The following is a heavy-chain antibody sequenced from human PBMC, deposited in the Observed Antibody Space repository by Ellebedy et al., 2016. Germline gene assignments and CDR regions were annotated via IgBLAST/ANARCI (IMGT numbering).Heavy chain of an antibody. CDR3: ARYYYALGFDP. Sequence: SETLSLTCTSSAGSINGYYWSWIRQPPGKGLEWIAYISYSGNTNYNPSLKSRVTMSVDTSKNQFSLNLSPVTAADTAAYYCARYYYALGFDPWGQGTLVIVAS. CDR1: AGSINGYY. CDR2: ISYSGNT. D-gene: IGHD3-10*01. J-gene: IGHJ5*02. V-gene: IGHV4-59*01.